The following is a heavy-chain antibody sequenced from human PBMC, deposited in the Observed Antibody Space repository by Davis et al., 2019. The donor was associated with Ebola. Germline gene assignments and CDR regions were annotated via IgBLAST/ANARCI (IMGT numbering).Heavy chain of an antibody. Sequence: PSETLSLTCTVSGGSISSGGYYWSWIRQHPGKGLQWIGYIYYSGSTYYNPSLKSRVTISLDTSKNQFSLKLSSVTAADTAVYYCARKVSYYYYGMDVWGQGTTVTVSS. CDR2: IYYSGST. CDR3: ARKVSYYYYGMDV. V-gene: IGHV4-31*03. J-gene: IGHJ6*02. CDR1: GGSISSGGYY.